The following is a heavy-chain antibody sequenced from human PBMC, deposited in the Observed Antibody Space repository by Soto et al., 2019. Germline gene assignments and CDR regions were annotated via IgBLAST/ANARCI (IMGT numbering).Heavy chain of an antibody. D-gene: IGHD2-2*01. Sequence: QVQLVQSGAEVKKPGSSVKVSCKASGGTFSSYAISWVRQAPGQGLEWMGGIIPIFDTANYAQKFQGRVTIPADESKSTADMELSSLRSEDTAVYYCARHDCISSSCYYYYYYGMDVWGQGTTVTVSS. CDR3: ARHDCISSSCYYYYYYGMDV. V-gene: IGHV1-69*12. J-gene: IGHJ6*02. CDR2: IIPIFDTA. CDR1: GGTFSSYA.